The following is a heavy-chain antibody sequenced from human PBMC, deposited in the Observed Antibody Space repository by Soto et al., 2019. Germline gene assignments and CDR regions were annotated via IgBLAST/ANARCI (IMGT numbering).Heavy chain of an antibody. J-gene: IGHJ4*02. V-gene: IGHV3-23*04. D-gene: IGHD1-26*01. CDR2: ISGSGGNT. CDR3: AKGGGRGGSFNTRVDY. CDR1: GFTFSSYA. Sequence: VQLVESGGGVVQPGRSLRLSCAASGFTFSSYAMNWVRQAPGKGLEWVSGISGSGGNTYYADSVKGRFTNSRDNSKNTLYLQMYSLRAGDMAVYYCAKGGGRGGSFNTRVDYWGQGTLVTVSS.